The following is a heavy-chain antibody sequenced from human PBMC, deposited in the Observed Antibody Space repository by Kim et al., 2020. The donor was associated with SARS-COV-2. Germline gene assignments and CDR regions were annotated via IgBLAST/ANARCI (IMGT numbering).Heavy chain of an antibody. Sequence: SETLSLTCTVSGGSISSGGYYWSWIRQHPGKGLEWIGYIYYSGSTYYNPSLKSRVTISVDTSKNQFSLKLSSVTAADTAVYYCARGGGYYDSSPPEGAFDIWGQGTMVTVSS. D-gene: IGHD3-22*01. CDR1: GGSISSGGYY. J-gene: IGHJ3*02. CDR3: ARGGGYYDSSPPEGAFDI. V-gene: IGHV4-31*03. CDR2: IYYSGST.